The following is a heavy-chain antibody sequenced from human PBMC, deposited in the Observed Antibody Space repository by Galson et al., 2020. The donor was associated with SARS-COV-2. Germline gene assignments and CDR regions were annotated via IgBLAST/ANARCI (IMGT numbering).Heavy chain of an antibody. D-gene: IGHD6-13*01. CDR1: GFTFSSYG. CDR3: AKVMSGPIAAAGTGGSGDYYYGMDV. CDR2: ISYDGSNK. Sequence: GGSLRLSCAASGFTFSSYGMHWVRQAPGKGLEWVAVISYDGSNKYYADSVKGRFTISRDNSKNTLYLQMNSLRAEDTAVYYCAKVMSGPIAAAGTGGSGDYYYGMDVWGQGTTVTVSS. J-gene: IGHJ6*02. V-gene: IGHV3-30*18.